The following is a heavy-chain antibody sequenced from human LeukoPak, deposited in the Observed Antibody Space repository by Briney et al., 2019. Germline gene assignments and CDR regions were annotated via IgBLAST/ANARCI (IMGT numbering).Heavy chain of an antibody. V-gene: IGHV1-24*01. CDR1: GYSVTELS. CDR2: FNVNHAAR. D-gene: IGHD5-24*01. Sequence: ASVKVSCKVSGYSVTELSMHWVRQAPGPGLEWMGGFNVNHAARIYAQQFQGRVTMTKDTSTDTAYMELSSLRSDDTALYYCATLDSYNNKSERPLLPDWGQGTLVTVSS. CDR3: ATLDSYNNKSERPLLPD. J-gene: IGHJ4*02.